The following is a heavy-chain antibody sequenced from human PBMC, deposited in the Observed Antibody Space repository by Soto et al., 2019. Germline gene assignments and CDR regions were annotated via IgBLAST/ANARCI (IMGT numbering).Heavy chain of an antibody. J-gene: IGHJ4*02. CDR2: ISAYNGNT. Sequence: GASVNVSCKASGYTFTSYGISWVRQAPGQGLEWMGWISAYNGNTNYAQKLQGRVTMTTDTSTSTAYMELRSLRSDDTAVYYCARVTQYYYGSGRPISYWGQGTLVTVSS. D-gene: IGHD3-10*01. V-gene: IGHV1-18*01. CDR1: GYTFTSYG. CDR3: ARVTQYYYGSGRPISY.